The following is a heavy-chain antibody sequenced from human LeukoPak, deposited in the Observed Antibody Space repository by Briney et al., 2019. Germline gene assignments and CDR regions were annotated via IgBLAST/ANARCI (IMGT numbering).Heavy chain of an antibody. D-gene: IGHD2-21*02. CDR1: GFTFDDYA. J-gene: IGHJ4*02. Sequence: GGSLRLSCAASGFTFDDYAMHWVRHAPGKGLEWVSLIAGDGSRTYSADSVKGRFTISRDNSKNSLYLQMNSLRTEDTALYYCAKDRGGDIDYWGQGTLVAVSS. CDR3: AKDRGGDIDY. CDR2: IAGDGSRT. V-gene: IGHV3-43*02.